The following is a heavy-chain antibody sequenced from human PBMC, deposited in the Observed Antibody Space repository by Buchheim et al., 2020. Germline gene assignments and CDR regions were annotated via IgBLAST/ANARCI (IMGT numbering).Heavy chain of an antibody. J-gene: IGHJ4*02. CDR1: GGPISSGGYS. Sequence: QLQLQESGSGLVKPSQTLSLTCAVSGGPISSGGYSWCWIRQPPGKGLEWIGYIYHSGSTYYNPSLKSRATISVARSKNQSSLKLSSVTAADTAVYYCARGRGGGYDLGLDYWGQGTL. V-gene: IGHV4-30-2*01. CDR2: IYHSGST. CDR3: ARGRGGGYDLGLDY. D-gene: IGHD5-12*01.